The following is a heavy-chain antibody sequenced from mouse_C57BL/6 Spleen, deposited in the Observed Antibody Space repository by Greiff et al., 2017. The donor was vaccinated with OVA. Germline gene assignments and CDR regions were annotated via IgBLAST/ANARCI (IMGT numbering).Heavy chain of an antibody. Sequence: QVQLQQSGPELVKPGASVKISCKASGYAFSSSWMNWVKQRPGKGLEWIGRIYPGDGDTNYNGKFKGKATLTADKSSSTAYMQLSSLTSEDSAVYFCARVGRSPYFDYWGQGTTLTVSS. D-gene: IGHD6-2*01. CDR1: GYAFSSSW. J-gene: IGHJ2*01. CDR3: ARVGRSPYFDY. CDR2: IYPGDGDT. V-gene: IGHV1-82*01.